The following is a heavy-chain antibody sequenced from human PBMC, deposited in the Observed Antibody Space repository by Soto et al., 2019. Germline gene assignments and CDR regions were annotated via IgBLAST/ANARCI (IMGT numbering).Heavy chain of an antibody. V-gene: IGHV1-3*01. J-gene: IGHJ6*02. D-gene: IGHD4-17*01. Sequence: XSVKVSFNASGYSFTSYAMHWVRQAPGQRLEWMGWINAGNGNTKYSQKFQGRVTITRDTSASTAYMELSSLRSEDTAVYYCARAGDDYGDYYYYGMDVWGQGTTVTVSS. CDR1: GYSFTSYA. CDR2: INAGNGNT. CDR3: ARAGDDYGDYYYYGMDV.